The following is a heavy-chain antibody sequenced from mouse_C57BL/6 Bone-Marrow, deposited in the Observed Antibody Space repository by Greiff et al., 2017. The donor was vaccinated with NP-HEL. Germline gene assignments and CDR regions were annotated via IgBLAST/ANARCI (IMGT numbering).Heavy chain of an antibody. D-gene: IGHD1-1*01. CDR3: AKGNLLGSGYGYAMDY. Sequence: QVQLQQPGAELVKPGASVKLSCKASGYTFTSYWMRWVKQRPGRGLEWIGRIDPNSGGTKYNEKFKSKATLTVDKPSSTAYMQLSSLTSEDSAVYYCAKGNLLGSGYGYAMDYWGQGTSVTVSS. CDR2: IDPNSGGT. J-gene: IGHJ4*01. CDR1: GYTFTSYW. V-gene: IGHV1-72*01.